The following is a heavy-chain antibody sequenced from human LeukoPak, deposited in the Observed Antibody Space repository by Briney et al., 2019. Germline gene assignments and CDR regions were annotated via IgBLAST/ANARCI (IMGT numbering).Heavy chain of an antibody. CDR3: ASGEPPGGYYYMDV. V-gene: IGHV4-34*01. CDR2: INHSGST. Sequence: PSETLSLTCAVYGGSFSGYYWSWIRQPPGKGLEWIGEINHSGSTNYNPSLKSRVTISVDTSKNLFSLKLSSVTAADTAVYYCASGEPPGGYYYMDVWGKGTTVTVSS. CDR1: GGSFSGYY. J-gene: IGHJ6*03. D-gene: IGHD1-14*01.